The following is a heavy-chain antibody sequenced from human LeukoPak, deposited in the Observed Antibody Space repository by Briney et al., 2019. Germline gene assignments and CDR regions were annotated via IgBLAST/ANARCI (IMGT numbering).Heavy chain of an antibody. CDR3: ARAGCSSTSCLMYNWIDP. CDR2: INPSGGST. V-gene: IGHV1-46*01. D-gene: IGHD2-2*01. Sequence: ASVKVSCKTSGYTFIDSYIHWVRQAPGQGLEWMGIINPSGGSTSYAQKFQGRVTMTRDTSTSTVYMELSSLRSEDTAVYYCARAGCSSTSCLMYNWIDPWGQGTLVTVSS. CDR1: GYTFIDSY. J-gene: IGHJ5*02.